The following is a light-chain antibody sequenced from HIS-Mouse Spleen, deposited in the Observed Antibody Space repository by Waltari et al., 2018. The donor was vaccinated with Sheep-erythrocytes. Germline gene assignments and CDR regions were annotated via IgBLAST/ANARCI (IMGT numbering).Light chain of an antibody. J-gene: IGKJ2*01. V-gene: IGKV1-13*02. CDR3: QQFNSYLYT. CDR2: DAS. CDR1: QGISSA. Sequence: SQLTQSPSSLSAPVVDRVTITCRASQGISSALAWYQQKPGKAPKLLIYDASSLESGVPSRFSGSGSGTDFTLTISSLQPEDFATYYCQQFNSYLYTFGQGTKLEIK.